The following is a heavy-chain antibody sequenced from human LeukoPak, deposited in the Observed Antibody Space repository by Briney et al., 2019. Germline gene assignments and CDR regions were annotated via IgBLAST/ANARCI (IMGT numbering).Heavy chain of an antibody. CDR2: TYYRSKWYN. D-gene: IGHD4-17*01. CDR3: ARVGDYGDYSFDY. Sequence: SQTLSLTCAISGDSVSSNSAAWNWIRQSPSRGLEWLGRTYYRSKWYNDYAVSVKSRITINPDTSKNQFSLKLSSVTAADTAVYYCARVGDYGDYSFDYWGQGTLVTVSS. V-gene: IGHV6-1*01. CDR1: GDSVSSNSAA. J-gene: IGHJ4*02.